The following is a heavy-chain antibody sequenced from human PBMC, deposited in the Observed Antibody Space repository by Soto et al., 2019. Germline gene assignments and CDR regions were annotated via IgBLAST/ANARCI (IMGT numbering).Heavy chain of an antibody. CDR1: GLTFSSYG. Sequence: QVQLVESGGGVVQPGRSLRRSCAASGLTFSSYGTHWVRQATGKGLEWVAVISYDGSNEYYADSVKGPFTISRDNSKNTLYLPMNILISEDTAVYYCANRPTMIVFDYWGQGTLVTVSS. CDR3: ANRPTMIVFDY. V-gene: IGHV3-30*18. J-gene: IGHJ4*02. D-gene: IGHD3-22*01. CDR2: ISYDGSNE.